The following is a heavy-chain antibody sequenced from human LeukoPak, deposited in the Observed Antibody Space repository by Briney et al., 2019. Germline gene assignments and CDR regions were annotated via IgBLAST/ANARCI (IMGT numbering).Heavy chain of an antibody. CDR3: ATFGLRWELTHFDY. Sequence: ASVKVSCKVSGYTLTELSMHWVRQAPGKGLEWMGGFDPEDGETIYAQKFQGRVTMTEDTSTDTAYMELSSLRSEDTAVYYCATFGLRWELTHFDYWGQGTLVTVSS. J-gene: IGHJ4*02. V-gene: IGHV1-24*01. CDR2: FDPEDGET. D-gene: IGHD1-26*01. CDR1: GYTLTELS.